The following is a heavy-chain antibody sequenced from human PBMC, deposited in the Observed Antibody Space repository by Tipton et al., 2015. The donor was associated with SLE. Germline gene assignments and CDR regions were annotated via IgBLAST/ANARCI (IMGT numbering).Heavy chain of an antibody. V-gene: IGHV4-39*07. J-gene: IGHJ6*02. Sequence: TLSLTCFVSGDSITSDIYYWGWIRQPPGKGLEWIGSVYDSGTTHYNPSLKSRVTMSVDTSKTQFSLKLGSLTAADTAVYYCARVVTVGAAHYYDIDVWGQGTRVPVSS. CDR1: GDSITSDIYY. D-gene: IGHD2-21*02. CDR3: ARVVTVGAAHYYDIDV. CDR2: VYDSGTT.